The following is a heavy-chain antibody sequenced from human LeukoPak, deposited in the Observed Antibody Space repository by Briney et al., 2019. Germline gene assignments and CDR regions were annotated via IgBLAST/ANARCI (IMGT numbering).Heavy chain of an antibody. Sequence: SETLSLTCTVSGGSMSNDYWSWLRHPAGKGLEWIGRIYTSGSTNYNPSLKSRVTISVDTSKNQFSLKLSSVTAADTAVYYCARVGNYYDSSGYYYFDYWGQGTLVTVSS. V-gene: IGHV4-4*07. CDR3: ARVGNYYDSSGYYYFDY. CDR1: GGSMSNDY. CDR2: IYTSGST. D-gene: IGHD3-22*01. J-gene: IGHJ4*02.